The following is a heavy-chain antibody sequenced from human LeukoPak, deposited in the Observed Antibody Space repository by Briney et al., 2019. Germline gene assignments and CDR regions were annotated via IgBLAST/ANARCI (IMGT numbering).Heavy chain of an antibody. Sequence: GGSLRLSCAASGFTFSNYGMHWVRQAPGKGLEWVAFIRYDGSNKYYADSVKGRFTISRDNSKNTLYLQMNSLRAEDTAVYYCAREVGDDNWFDPWGQGTLVTVSS. CDR1: GFTFSNYG. D-gene: IGHD2-21*02. CDR3: AREVGDDNWFDP. J-gene: IGHJ5*02. CDR2: IRYDGSNK. V-gene: IGHV3-30*02.